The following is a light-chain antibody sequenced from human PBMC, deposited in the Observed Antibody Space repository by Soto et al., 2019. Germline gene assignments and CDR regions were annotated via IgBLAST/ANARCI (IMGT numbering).Light chain of an antibody. V-gene: IGKV3-20*01. CDR2: GAS. CDR3: QHFDRSPLLT. J-gene: IGKJ4*01. Sequence: EIVLTQSPGTLSLSPGERATLSCRASQSVSGSYLVWYQQKPGQAPRLLINGASSRATGIPDRFSGSGSGTDFTLTISRLEPEDFAVYYCQHFDRSPLLTFGGGTKVEIK. CDR1: QSVSGSY.